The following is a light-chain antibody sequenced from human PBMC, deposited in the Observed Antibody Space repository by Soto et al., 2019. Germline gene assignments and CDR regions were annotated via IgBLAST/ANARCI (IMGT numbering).Light chain of an antibody. J-gene: IGKJ2*01. CDR3: QQSYSTPPIYT. Sequence: DMQMTQSPSSLSASVGDRVTITCRASQSISRYLNWYQQKPEKAPNLLIYGASNLQSGVPPRFSGSGSGTDFTLTISSLQPEDSATYYCQQSYSTPPIYTFGQGTKLEIK. V-gene: IGKV1-39*01. CDR2: GAS. CDR1: QSISRY.